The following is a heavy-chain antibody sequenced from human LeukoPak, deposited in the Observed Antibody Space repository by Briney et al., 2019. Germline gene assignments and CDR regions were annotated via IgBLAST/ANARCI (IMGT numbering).Heavy chain of an antibody. J-gene: IGHJ4*02. CDR1: GFTFSGYA. Sequence: PGGSLRLSCAASGFTFSGYAMSWVRQAPGKGLEWVSAISGSGGDTYYADSVKGRFTISRDNAKSTLYLQMNSLRAEDTALYYCAKDTLLLLYWGQGTLVTVSS. D-gene: IGHD3-22*01. V-gene: IGHV3-23*01. CDR2: ISGSGGDT. CDR3: AKDTLLLLY.